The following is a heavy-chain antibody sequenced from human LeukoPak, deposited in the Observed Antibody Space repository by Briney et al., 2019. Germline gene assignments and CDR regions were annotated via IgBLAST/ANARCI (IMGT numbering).Heavy chain of an antibody. Sequence: ASVKVSCKASGYTFTGYYVHWVRQAPGQGLEWMGRINPNSGGTNYAQKFQGRVTLTRDTSISTAYMEVNRLRSDDTALYYCARNYEFWSFDYWGQGTLVIVSS. CDR2: INPNSGGT. J-gene: IGHJ4*02. D-gene: IGHD3-3*01. V-gene: IGHV1-2*06. CDR3: ARNYEFWSFDY. CDR1: GYTFTGYY.